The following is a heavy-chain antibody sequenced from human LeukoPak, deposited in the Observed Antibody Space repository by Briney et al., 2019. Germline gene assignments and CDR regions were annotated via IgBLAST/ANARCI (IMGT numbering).Heavy chain of an antibody. CDR2: INTNTGNP. D-gene: IGHD3-16*02. J-gene: IGHJ4*02. CDR3: ARSYYVWGSHPLDY. V-gene: IGHV7-4-1*02. CDR1: GYTFTNYA. Sequence: ASVKVSCKTSGYTFTNYAVNWVRQAPGQGLEWMGWINTNTGNPTYAQGFTGRFVFSLDISVSTAYLQISSLKAEDTAVYYCARSYYVWGSHPLDYWGQGTLVTVSS.